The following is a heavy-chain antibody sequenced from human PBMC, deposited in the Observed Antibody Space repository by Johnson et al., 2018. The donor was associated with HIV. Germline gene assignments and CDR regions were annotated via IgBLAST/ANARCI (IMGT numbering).Heavy chain of an antibody. Sequence: VHLVESGGGVVQPGRSLRLSCAASGFTFSSYAMHWVRQAPGKGLEWVSGITWNSGSIGYADSVKGRFTISRDNAKNSLYLQMNSLRAEDTALYYCAKDLFRWELLPRAFDIWGQGTMVTVSS. CDR1: GFTFSSYA. CDR2: ITWNSGSI. J-gene: IGHJ3*02. V-gene: IGHV3-9*01. D-gene: IGHD1-26*01. CDR3: AKDLFRWELLPRAFDI.